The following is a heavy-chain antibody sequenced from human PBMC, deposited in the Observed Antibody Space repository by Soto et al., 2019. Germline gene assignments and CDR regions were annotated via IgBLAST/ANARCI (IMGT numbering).Heavy chain of an antibody. V-gene: IGHV6-1*01. CDR1: GG. CDR3: ARDQGGLDY. Sequence: GGWNGIRQSPSRGLEWLGRTYYRSKWYNDYALSVKSRIAINPDTSKSQFSLQLSSVTPEDTAVYYCARDQGGLDYWGLGSLVTVSS. CDR2: TYYRSKWYN. J-gene: IGHJ4*02. D-gene: IGHD3-16*01.